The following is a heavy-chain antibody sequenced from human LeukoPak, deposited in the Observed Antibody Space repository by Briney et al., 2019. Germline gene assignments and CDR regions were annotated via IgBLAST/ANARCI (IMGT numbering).Heavy chain of an antibody. D-gene: IGHD4-11*01. CDR2: IYYSGST. J-gene: IGHJ6*03. CDR1: GGSISSYY. V-gene: IGHV4-39*01. Sequence: SETLSLTCTVSGGSISSYYWGWIRQPPGKGLEWIGSIYYSGSTYYDPSLKSRVTISVDTSKNQFSLKLSSVTAADTAVYYCARVKPNYSIYYYYYYMDVWGKGTTVTVSS. CDR3: ARVKPNYSIYYYYYYMDV.